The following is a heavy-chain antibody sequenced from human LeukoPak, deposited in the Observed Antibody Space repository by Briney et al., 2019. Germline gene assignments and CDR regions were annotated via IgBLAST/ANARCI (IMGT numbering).Heavy chain of an antibody. V-gene: IGHV3-21*01. CDR1: GFTFSSYS. Sequence: GGSLRLSCAASGFTFSSYSMNWVRQAPGKGLEWVSSISSSSSYIYYADSVKGRFTISRDNAKNSLYLQMNSLRAEDTAVYYCARDYGLAGYDSSGYLDYWGQGTLVTVSS. CDR2: ISSSSSYI. D-gene: IGHD3-22*01. J-gene: IGHJ4*02. CDR3: ARDYGLAGYDSSGYLDY.